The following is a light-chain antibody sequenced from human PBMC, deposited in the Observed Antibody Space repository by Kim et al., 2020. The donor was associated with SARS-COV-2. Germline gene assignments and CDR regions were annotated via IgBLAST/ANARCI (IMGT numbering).Light chain of an antibody. V-gene: IGLV6-57*04. CDR3: QSYDNSPWV. CDR2: EDN. CDR1: SGSIASNY. J-gene: IGLJ3*02. Sequence: NFMLTQPHSVSESPGKTVTISCTRSSGSIASNYVQWYQQRPGSAPTTVIYEDNQRPSGVPDRFSGSIDSSSNSASLTISGLKTEDEADYYCQSYDNSPWVFGGGTQLTVL.